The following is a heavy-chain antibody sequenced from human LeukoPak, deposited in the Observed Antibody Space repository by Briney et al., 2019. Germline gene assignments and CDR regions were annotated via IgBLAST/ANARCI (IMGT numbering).Heavy chain of an antibody. V-gene: IGHV3-21*01. CDR1: GFTFSSYS. CDR2: ISSRSSYI. Sequence: GGSLRLSCAASGFTFSSYSMNWVRQAPGKGLEWVSSISSRSSYIYYADSVKGRVTISRDNAKNSLYLQMNSLRAEDKAVYYCARDSLYYGSGSYYSRFGYYYGMDVWGQGTTVTVSS. CDR3: ARDSLYYGSGSYYSRFGYYYGMDV. D-gene: IGHD3-10*01. J-gene: IGHJ6*02.